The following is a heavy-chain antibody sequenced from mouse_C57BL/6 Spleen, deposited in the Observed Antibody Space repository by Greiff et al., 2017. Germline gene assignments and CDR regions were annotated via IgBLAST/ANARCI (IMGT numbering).Heavy chain of an antibody. V-gene: IGHV5-4*03. CDR1: GFTFSSYA. Sequence: EVKLVESGGGLVKPGGSLKLSCAASGFTFSSYAMSWVRQTPEKRLEWVATISDGGSYTYYPDNVKGRFTISRDNAKNNLYLQMSHLKSEDTAMYYCASYCNYFDYWGQGTTLTVSS. CDR3: ASYCNYFDY. D-gene: IGHD1-1*01. J-gene: IGHJ2*01. CDR2: ISDGGSYT.